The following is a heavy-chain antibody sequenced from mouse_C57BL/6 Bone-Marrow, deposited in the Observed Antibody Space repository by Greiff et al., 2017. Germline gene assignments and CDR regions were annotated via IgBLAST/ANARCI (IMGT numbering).Heavy chain of an antibody. V-gene: IGHV14-4*01. CDR1: GFNIKDDY. CDR3: SSFEGNYFDF. J-gene: IGHJ2*01. CDR2: IDPEIGDT. Sequence: VQLQQSGAELVRPGASVKLSCTASGFNIKDDYIHWVKQRPEQGLEWIGWIDPEIGDTEYASKFLGKATITSDTSSNTAYLQLSRLTSEDTAVYYCSSFEGNYFDFWGQGTPLPGAS.